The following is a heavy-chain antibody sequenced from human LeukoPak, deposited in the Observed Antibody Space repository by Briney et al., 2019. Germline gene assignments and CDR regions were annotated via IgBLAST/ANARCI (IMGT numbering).Heavy chain of an antibody. Sequence: SETLSLTCTVSGGSISSSSYYWGWIRQPPGKGLEWIGSIYYSGSTYYNPSLKSRVTISVDTSKNQFSLKLSSVTAADTAVYYCARKASLTGTYYYDSSGFPHFDYWGQGTLVTVSS. CDR2: IYYSGST. CDR3: ARKASLTGTYYYDSSGFPHFDY. CDR1: GGSISSSSYY. D-gene: IGHD3-22*01. V-gene: IGHV4-39*07. J-gene: IGHJ4*02.